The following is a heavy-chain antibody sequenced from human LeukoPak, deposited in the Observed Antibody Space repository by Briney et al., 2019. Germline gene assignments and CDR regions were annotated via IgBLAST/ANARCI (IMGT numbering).Heavy chain of an antibody. CDR3: ARDLVGAAYGDYFDY. D-gene: IGHD1-26*01. CDR1: GYTFTSYY. CDR2: INPSGGST. V-gene: IGHV1-46*01. Sequence: GASVKVSCKASGYTFTSYYMHWVRQAPGQGLEWMGIINPSGGSTSYAQKFQGRVTMTRDTSTSTVYMELSSLRSEDTAVCYCARDLVGAAYGDYFDYWGQGTLVTVSS. J-gene: IGHJ4*02.